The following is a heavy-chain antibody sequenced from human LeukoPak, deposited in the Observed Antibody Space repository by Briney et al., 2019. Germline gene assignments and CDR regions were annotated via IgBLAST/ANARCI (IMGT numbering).Heavy chain of an antibody. CDR2: INHSGST. J-gene: IGHJ5*02. V-gene: IGHV4-34*01. D-gene: IGHD3-22*01. Sequence: PSETLSLTCAVYGGSFSGYYWSWIRQPPGKGLEWIGEINHSGSTNYNPSLKSRVTISVDMSKNQFSLKLSSVTAADTAVYYCASKYYDSSGTTSSPPGYNWFDPWGQGTLVTVSS. CDR1: GGSFSGYY. CDR3: ASKYYDSSGTTSSPPGYNWFDP.